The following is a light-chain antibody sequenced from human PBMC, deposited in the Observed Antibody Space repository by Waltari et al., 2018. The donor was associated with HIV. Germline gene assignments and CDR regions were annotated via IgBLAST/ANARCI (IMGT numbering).Light chain of an antibody. CDR2: WAS. Sequence: DIVITQSPDSLAVSLCAVATLSWQSSQSILYSLNNKNYLGWYQQKPGQPPKLLIAWASTQESGVPDRFSGGGSGTDFTLTISSLQAEDVAVYYCQQYYITPLTFGGGTKVEIK. J-gene: IGKJ4*01. CDR1: QSILYSLNNKNY. V-gene: IGKV4-1*01. CDR3: QQYYITPLT.